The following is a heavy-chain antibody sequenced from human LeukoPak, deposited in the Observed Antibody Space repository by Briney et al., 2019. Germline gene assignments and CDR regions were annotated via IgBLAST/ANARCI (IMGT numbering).Heavy chain of an antibody. CDR2: IYYSGST. Sequence: SQTLSLTCTVSGGSISSGDYDWSWIRQPPGKGLEWIGYIYYSGSTYYNPSLKSRVTISVDTSKNQFSLKLSSVTAADTAVYYCARSSYYYGSGSYYNLNVDGMDVWGQGTTVTVSS. J-gene: IGHJ6*02. CDR1: GGSISSGDYD. CDR3: ARSSYYYGSGSYYNLNVDGMDV. V-gene: IGHV4-30-4*01. D-gene: IGHD3-10*01.